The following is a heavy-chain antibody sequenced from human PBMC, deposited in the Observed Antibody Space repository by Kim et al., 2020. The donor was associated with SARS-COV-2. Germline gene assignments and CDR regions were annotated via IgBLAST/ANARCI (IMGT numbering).Heavy chain of an antibody. CDR3: ARDRCSSGWYSGGNWFDP. Sequence: ASVKVSCKASGYTFSSYYLHWVRQAPGQGLEWMGIINPSGGATTYAQKFQGRLTMTRDTSTSTAYMELSSLISEDTAVYYCARDRCSSGWYSGGNWFDPWGQGTLVTVSS. D-gene: IGHD6-19*01. CDR2: INPSGGAT. J-gene: IGHJ5*02. V-gene: IGHV1-46*01. CDR1: GYTFSSYY.